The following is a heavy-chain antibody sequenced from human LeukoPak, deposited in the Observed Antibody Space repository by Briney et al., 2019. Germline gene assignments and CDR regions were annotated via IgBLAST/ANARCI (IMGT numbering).Heavy chain of an antibody. J-gene: IGHJ5*02. Sequence: SETLSLTCTVSGGSISSYYWSWIRQPPGKGLEWIGYIYYSGSTNYNPSLKSRVTISVDTSKNQFSLKLSSVTAADTAVYYCARDSQDGWFGDYGNWFDPWGQGTLVTVSS. D-gene: IGHD3-10*01. CDR3: ARDSQDGWFGDYGNWFDP. CDR2: IYYSGST. V-gene: IGHV4-59*01. CDR1: GGSISSYY.